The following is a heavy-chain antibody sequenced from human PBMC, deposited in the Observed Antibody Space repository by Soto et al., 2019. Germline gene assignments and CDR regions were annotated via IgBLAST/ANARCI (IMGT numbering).Heavy chain of an antibody. CDR2: ISPPNGKT. J-gene: IGHJ4*02. Sequence: ASVKVSCMTSGYTFVTYYISWLRQAPGQGIEWMGWISPPNGKTNYIDDLQGRVTLTADTATSPAYMELRTLRSDATAVYCCSRESRHYFGYWGQGTLVTVPS. V-gene: IGHV1-18*01. CDR3: SRESRHYFGY. CDR1: GYTFVTYY.